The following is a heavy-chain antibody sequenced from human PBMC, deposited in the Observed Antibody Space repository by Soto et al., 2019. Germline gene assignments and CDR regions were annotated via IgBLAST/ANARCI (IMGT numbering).Heavy chain of an antibody. J-gene: IGHJ5*01. CDR2: MHRNGNST. D-gene: IGHD4-17*01. CDR3: ARDHRWGYEYGDYGDS. Sequence: EVQLVESGGGVVRPGGSLRLACVVSGFSHDEYGMSWVRQAPGKGPEWVSGMHRNGNSTGYADSVKGRFTISRDDAKNSLYLQMNSLRAEDTAFYYCARDHRWGYEYGDYGDSWGHGTLVTVSS. V-gene: IGHV3-20*04. CDR1: GFSHDEYG.